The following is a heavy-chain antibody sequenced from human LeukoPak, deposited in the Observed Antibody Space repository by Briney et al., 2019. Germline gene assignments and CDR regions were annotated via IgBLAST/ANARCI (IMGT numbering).Heavy chain of an antibody. CDR2: ITNSGSTI. CDR1: GFTFSDYY. CDR3: ATHIAEATALHY. D-gene: IGHD6-13*01. J-gene: IGHJ4*02. Sequence: GGSQRLSCAASGFTFSDYYMSWSRQAPGKGLEWISYITNSGSTIYYADSVKGRFTVSRVNAKNSLYLQMNTLRAEDTAVYYCATHIAEATALHYWGQGTLVTVSS. V-gene: IGHV3-11*01.